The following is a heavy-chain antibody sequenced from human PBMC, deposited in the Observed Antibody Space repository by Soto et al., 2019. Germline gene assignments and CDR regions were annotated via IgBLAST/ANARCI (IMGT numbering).Heavy chain of an antibody. D-gene: IGHD6-19*01. Sequence: SETLSLTCTVSGGSISSYYWSWIRQPPGKGLEWIGYIYYSGSTNYNPSLKSRVTISVDTSKNQFSLKLSSVTAADTAVYFCARLALVAGTYYYYYMDVWGKGTTVTVSS. CDR3: ARLALVAGTYYYYYMDV. V-gene: IGHV4-59*08. CDR1: GGSISSYY. J-gene: IGHJ6*03. CDR2: IYYSGST.